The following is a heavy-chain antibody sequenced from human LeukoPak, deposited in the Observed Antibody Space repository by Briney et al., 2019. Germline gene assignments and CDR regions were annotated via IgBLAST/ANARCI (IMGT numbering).Heavy chain of an antibody. CDR1: GFTFSDYY. D-gene: IGHD3-3*01. CDR3: ARDGHYDFWSGPPEGYWFDP. V-gene: IGHV3-11*01. Sequence: PGGSLRLSCAASGFTFSDYYMSWIRQAPGKGLEWVSYISSSGSTIYYADSVKGRFTISRDNAKNSLYLQMNSLRAEDTAVYYCARDGHYDFWSGPPEGYWFDPWGQGTLVTVSS. CDR2: ISSSGSTI. J-gene: IGHJ5*02.